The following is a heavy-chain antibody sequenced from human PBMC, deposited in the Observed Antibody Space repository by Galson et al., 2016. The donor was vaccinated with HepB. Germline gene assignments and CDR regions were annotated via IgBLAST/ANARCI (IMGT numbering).Heavy chain of an antibody. V-gene: IGHV5-10-1*01. J-gene: IGHJ6*02. CDR2: IDPDDSYT. CDR3: ARALEYGSRNYYDYYAMDV. Sequence: QSGAEVKEPGESLRISCQGSGYRLTDYWITWVRQVPGKGLQWMGRIDPDDSYTNYSPSFQGHVTISVDKSINTAYLQWSTLKASDTAICYCARALEYGSRNYYDYYAMDVWGPGTTVIVSS. D-gene: IGHD4-17*01. CDR1: GYRLTDYW.